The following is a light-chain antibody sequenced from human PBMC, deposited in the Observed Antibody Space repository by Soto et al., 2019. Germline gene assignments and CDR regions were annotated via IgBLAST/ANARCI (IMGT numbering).Light chain of an antibody. CDR2: AAS. J-gene: IGKJ4*01. V-gene: IGKV1-39*01. CDR1: QSISSY. CDR3: QQSYSTPDT. Sequence: DIQMTQSPSSLSASVGDRVTITCRASQSISSYLNWYQQKPGKAPKLLIYAASSLQSGVPLRFSGSGSGTDFTLTISSLQPEDFATYYCQQSYSTPDTFGGGTKVDIK.